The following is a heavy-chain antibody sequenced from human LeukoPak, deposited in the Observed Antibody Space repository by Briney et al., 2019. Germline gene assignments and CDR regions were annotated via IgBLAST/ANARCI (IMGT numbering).Heavy chain of an antibody. D-gene: IGHD3-10*01. Sequence: ASVKVSCKASGYTFTGYYMHWVRQAPGQGLKWMGWINPNSGGTNYAQKFQGRVTMTRDTSISTAYMELSRLRSDDTAVYYCAREGSYYNAPDYWGQGTLVTVSS. J-gene: IGHJ4*02. CDR3: AREGSYYNAPDY. V-gene: IGHV1-2*02. CDR2: INPNSGGT. CDR1: GYTFTGYY.